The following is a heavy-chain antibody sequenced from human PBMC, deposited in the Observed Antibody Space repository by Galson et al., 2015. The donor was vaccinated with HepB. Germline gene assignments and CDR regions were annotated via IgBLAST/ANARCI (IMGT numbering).Heavy chain of an antibody. V-gene: IGHV3-33*01. J-gene: IGHJ5*02. CDR1: GFTFSSYG. CDR3: ARVSAAEHWFDP. Sequence: SLRLSCAASGFTFSSYGMHWVRQAPGKGLEWVAVIWYDGSNKYYADSVKGRFTISRDNSKNTLYLQMNSLRAEDTAVYYCARVSAAEHWFDPWGQGTLVTVSS. D-gene: IGHD1-26*01. CDR2: IWYDGSNK.